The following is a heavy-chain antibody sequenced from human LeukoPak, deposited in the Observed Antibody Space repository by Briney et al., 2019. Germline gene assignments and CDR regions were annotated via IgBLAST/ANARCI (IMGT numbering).Heavy chain of an antibody. J-gene: IGHJ4*02. D-gene: IGHD3-10*01. CDR1: GLTVSSNY. Sequence: GGSLRLSCAVSGLTVSSNYMSWVRQAPGKGLEWVSAIYSGGSTFYADSVKGRFTISRDNSKNTLYLQMNSLRAEDTAVYYCARDPYNSGSSYFDCWGQGTLVTASS. CDR3: ARDPYNSGSSYFDC. V-gene: IGHV3-53*01. CDR2: IYSGGST.